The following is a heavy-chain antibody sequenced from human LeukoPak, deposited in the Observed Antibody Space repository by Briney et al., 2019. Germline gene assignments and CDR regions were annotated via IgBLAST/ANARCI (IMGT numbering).Heavy chain of an antibody. CDR3: ARVGRSSSGWTHDYNYGMDV. D-gene: IGHD6-25*01. V-gene: IGHV1-18*04. Sequence: GASVKVPCKASGYMFTSYGVSWVRQAPGRGLEWMGWINGNNGNTIYAQKFQGRVTMTTDASTRTAYMELRSLGSDDTAVYYCARVGRSSSGWTHDYNYGMDVWGKGTTVIVSS. J-gene: IGHJ6*04. CDR2: INGNNGNT. CDR1: GYMFTSYG.